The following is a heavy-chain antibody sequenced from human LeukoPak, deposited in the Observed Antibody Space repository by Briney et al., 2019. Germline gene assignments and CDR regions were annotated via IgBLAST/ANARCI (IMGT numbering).Heavy chain of an antibody. CDR1: GGSISSSSYY. Sequence: SETLSLTCTVSGGSISSSSYYWGWIRQPPGKGLEWIGSIYYSGSTYYNPSLKSRVTISVDTSKNQFSLKLSSVTAADTAVYYWARPRVSPFFGFWGQGTLVTVSS. J-gene: IGHJ4*02. CDR3: ARPRVSPFFGF. V-gene: IGHV4-39*07. CDR2: IYYSGST.